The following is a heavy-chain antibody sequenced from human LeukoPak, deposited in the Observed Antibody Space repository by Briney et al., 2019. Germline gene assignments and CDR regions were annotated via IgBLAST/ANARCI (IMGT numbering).Heavy chain of an antibody. D-gene: IGHD3-10*01. CDR3: ARAYYYESGSYWFDY. V-gene: IGHV3-7*03. CDR2: IKQDGSEK. Sequence: GGSLRLSCAASGFTFSNYWMSWVRQAPGKGLEWVANIKQDGSEKYYADSVKGRFTISRDNAKNSLYLQMNSLRVEDTAMYYCARAYYYESGSYWFDYWGQGTLVTVSS. J-gene: IGHJ4*02. CDR1: GFTFSNYW.